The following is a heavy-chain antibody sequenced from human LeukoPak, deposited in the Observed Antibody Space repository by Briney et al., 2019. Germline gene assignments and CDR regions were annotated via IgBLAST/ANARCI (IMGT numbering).Heavy chain of an antibody. D-gene: IGHD3-22*01. Sequence: GSLSLSFAASAFTFSSYWMHWVRQAPGKGLVWVSRINSDGTSTDYADSVKGRFTISRDNAKNTLYLQMNSLRAEDTAMYYCARGGSDYYYPFDYWGQGTLVTVSS. CDR2: INSDGTST. CDR1: AFTFSSYW. CDR3: ARGGSDYYYPFDY. V-gene: IGHV3-74*01. J-gene: IGHJ4*02.